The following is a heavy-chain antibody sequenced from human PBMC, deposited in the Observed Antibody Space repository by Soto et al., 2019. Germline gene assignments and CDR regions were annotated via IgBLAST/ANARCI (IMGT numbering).Heavy chain of an antibody. CDR2: THFSGST. V-gene: IGHV4-30-4*01. CDR3: ARIGTILGIVPNNCFDH. D-gene: IGHD3-3*01. J-gene: IGHJ5*02. Sequence: SETLSLTCTVSGGSISSDDYYWGWIRQPPGKGLEWIGYTHFSGSTYYNTSLKSRITISLDMSGNHFSLKLNSVTAAATAVYYCARIGTILGIVPNNCFDHWGQGTLVTVSS. CDR1: GGSISSDDYY.